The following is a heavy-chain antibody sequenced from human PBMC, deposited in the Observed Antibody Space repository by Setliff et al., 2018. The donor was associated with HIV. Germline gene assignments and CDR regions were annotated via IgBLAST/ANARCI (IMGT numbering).Heavy chain of an antibody. CDR1: GFTFSDHY. J-gene: IGHJ4*02. CDR2: TKNKTDGGTT. CDR3: TTGTRLVD. D-gene: IGHD2-21*01. V-gene: IGHV3-15*01. Sequence: PGGSLRLSCAASGFTFSDHYMDWVRQAPGKGLEWVGRTKNKTDGGTTDYAAPVKGRFTISRDDSKNTLYLQMNSLKTEDTAVYYCTTGTRLVDWGQGALVTVSS.